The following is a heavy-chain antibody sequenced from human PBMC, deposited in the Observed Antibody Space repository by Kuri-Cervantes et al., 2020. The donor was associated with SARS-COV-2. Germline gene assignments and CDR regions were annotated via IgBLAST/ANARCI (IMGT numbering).Heavy chain of an antibody. D-gene: IGHD2-15*01. J-gene: IGHJ4*02. Sequence: QTLSLTCAVSGGSLSSGGYSSSWIRQRPGKGLEWIGYIYHSGSTYYNPSRKSRVTISVDRSKNQFSLKLSSVTAADTAVYYCAGGGGVCSGGSCSPPFDYWGQGTLVTVSS. CDR2: IYHSGST. V-gene: IGHV4-30-2*01. CDR1: GGSLSSGGYS. CDR3: AGGGGVCSGGSCSPPFDY.